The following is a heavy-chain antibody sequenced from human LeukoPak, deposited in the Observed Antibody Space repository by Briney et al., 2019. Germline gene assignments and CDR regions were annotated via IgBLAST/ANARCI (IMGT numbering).Heavy chain of an antibody. CDR3: ATCIVGATTVFDY. CDR2: FDPEDGET. D-gene: IGHD1-26*01. CDR1: GYTLTELS. J-gene: IGHJ4*02. Sequence: EASVKVSCKVSGYTLTELSMHWVRQAPGKGLEWMGGFDPEDGETIYAQKFQGRVTMTEGTSTDTAYMELSSLRSEDTAVYYCATCIVGATTVFDYWGQGTLVTVSS. V-gene: IGHV1-24*01.